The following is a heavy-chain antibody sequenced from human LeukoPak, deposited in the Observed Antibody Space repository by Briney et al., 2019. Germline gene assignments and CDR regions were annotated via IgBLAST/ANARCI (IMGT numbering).Heavy chain of an antibody. CDR2: IIPIFGTA. J-gene: IGHJ4*02. D-gene: IGHD3-9*01. Sequence: SVKVSCKASGGTFSSYAISWVRQAPGQGLEWMGGIIPIFGTANYAQKFQGRVTMTRDTSTSTVYMELSSLRSEDTAVYYCARGSSFDWLLDYWGQGTLVTVSS. CDR3: ARGSSFDWLLDY. V-gene: IGHV1-69*05. CDR1: GGTFSSYA.